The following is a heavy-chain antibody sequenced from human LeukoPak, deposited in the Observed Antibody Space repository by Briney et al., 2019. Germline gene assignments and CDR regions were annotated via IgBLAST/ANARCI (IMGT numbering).Heavy chain of an antibody. J-gene: IGHJ5*02. CDR3: ARDDYGDSKGRFDP. CDR1: GYTFTGYY. V-gene: IGHV1-2*02. D-gene: IGHD4-17*01. CDR2: INPSSGGT. Sequence: GASVKVSCKASGYTFTGYYMHWVRQAPGQGLEWMGWINPSSGGTNYAQKLQGRVSMTTDTSTSTAYMELRSLRSDDTAVYYCARDDYGDSKGRFDPWGQGTLVTVSS.